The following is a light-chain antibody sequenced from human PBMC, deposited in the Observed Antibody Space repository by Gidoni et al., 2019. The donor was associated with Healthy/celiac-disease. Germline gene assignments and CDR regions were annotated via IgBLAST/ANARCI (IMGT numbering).Light chain of an antibody. V-gene: IGLV3-1*01. CDR2: QDS. J-gene: IGLJ1*01. Sequence: SYELTQPPSVSVSPGQTASITCSGDKLGDKYACWYQQKPGQSPWLVIYQDSKRPSGIPERFSGSNSGNTATLTISGTQAMDEADYYCQAWDSSTDVFGTGTKVTVL. CDR3: QAWDSSTDV. CDR1: KLGDKY.